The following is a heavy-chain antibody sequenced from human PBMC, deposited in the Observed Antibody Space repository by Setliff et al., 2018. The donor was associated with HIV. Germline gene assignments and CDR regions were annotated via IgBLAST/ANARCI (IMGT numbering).Heavy chain of an antibody. J-gene: IGHJ3*01. CDR2: IYHNGIT. D-gene: IGHD3-22*01. Sequence: SETLSLTCAVSGDSVTSRNWWSWVRQAPGKGLDWIGEIYHNGITNYHPSIKSRLIMSLDKSKNEISLKLSSVTAADTAAYYCARGGDYYDSTGARAGFDFWGQGTMVTVSS. V-gene: IGHV4-4*02. CDR3: ARGGDYYDSTGARAGFDF. CDR1: GDSVTSRNW.